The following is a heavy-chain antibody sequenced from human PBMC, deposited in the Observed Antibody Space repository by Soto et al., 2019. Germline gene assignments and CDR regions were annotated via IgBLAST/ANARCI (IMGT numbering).Heavy chain of an antibody. J-gene: IGHJ6*02. CDR2: ISGSGGST. V-gene: IGHV3-23*01. CDR1: VFTLSSYA. Sequence: PAGSLSLSFAASVFTLSSYAMSWVRQAPGTGIEWVSAISGSGGSTYYADSVKGLFTISRDNSKNTLYLQMNSLRAEDTAVYYCARVGNYDILNGYSLSLFYYGMYVWAQGTTVSVYS. CDR3: ARVGNYDILNGYSLSLFYYGMYV. D-gene: IGHD3-9*01.